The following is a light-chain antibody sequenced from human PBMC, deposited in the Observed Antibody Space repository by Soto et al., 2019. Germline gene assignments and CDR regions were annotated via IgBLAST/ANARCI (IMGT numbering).Light chain of an antibody. CDR2: GAS. J-gene: IGKJ5*01. Sequence: EIVLTQSPGTLSLSPGERATLSCRASQSVSSSYLAWYQQKPGQAPRFLIYGASSRATGIPDRFSGRGSGTDFTLTISRLEPEDFAVYYCQQYGSSPPTFGQGTRLEIK. CDR3: QQYGSSPPT. V-gene: IGKV3-20*01. CDR1: QSVSSSY.